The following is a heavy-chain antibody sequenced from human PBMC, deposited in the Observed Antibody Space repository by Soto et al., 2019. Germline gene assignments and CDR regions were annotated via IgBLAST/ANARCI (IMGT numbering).Heavy chain of an antibody. V-gene: IGHV1-69*13. D-gene: IGHD6-19*01. Sequence: SVKVSCKASGGTFSSYAISWVRQAPGQGLEWMGGIIPIFGTANYAQKFQGRVTITADESTSTAYMELSSPRSEDTAVYYCAREVGSGLYPXQTSWFDPWGQVTLVTVAS. CDR2: IIPIFGTA. CDR1: GGTFSSYA. CDR3: AREVGSGLYPXQTSWFDP. J-gene: IGHJ5*02.